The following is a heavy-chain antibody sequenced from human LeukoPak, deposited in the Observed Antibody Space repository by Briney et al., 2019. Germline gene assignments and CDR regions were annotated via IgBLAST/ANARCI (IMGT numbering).Heavy chain of an antibody. J-gene: IGHJ6*03. CDR2: INHSGST. CDR3: ARGADILTGYGYYYYMDV. CDR1: GGSFSGYY. D-gene: IGHD3-9*01. Sequence: SGTLSLTCAVYGGSFSGYYWSWIRQPPGKGLEWIGEINHSGSTNYNPSLKSRVTISVDTSKNQFSLKLSSVTAADTAVYYCARGADILTGYGYYYYMDVWGKGTTVTVSS. V-gene: IGHV4-34*01.